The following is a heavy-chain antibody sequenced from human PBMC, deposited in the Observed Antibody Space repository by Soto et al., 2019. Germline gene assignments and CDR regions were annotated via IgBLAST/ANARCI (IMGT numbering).Heavy chain of an antibody. CDR2: INPNSGGT. D-gene: IGHD2-21*02. J-gene: IGHJ3*02. CDR3: AREPPPNCGGDCYSDAFDI. CDR1: GYTFTSYG. Sequence: ASVKVSCKASGYTFTSYGISWVRQAPGQGLEWMGWINPNSGGTNYAQKFQGRVTMTRDTSISTAYMELSRLRSDDTAVYYCAREPPPNCGGDCYSDAFDIWGQGTMVTVSS. V-gene: IGHV1-2*02.